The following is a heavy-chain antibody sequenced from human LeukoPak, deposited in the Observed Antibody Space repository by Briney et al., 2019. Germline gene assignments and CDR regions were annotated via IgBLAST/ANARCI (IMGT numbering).Heavy chain of an antibody. J-gene: IGHJ4*02. CDR3: ARALVDTAMVIFDY. CDR2: IYYSGST. Sequence: PSETLSLTCTVSGGSISSYYWSWIRQPPGKGLEWIGYIYYSGSTNYNPSLKSRVTISVDTSKNQFSLKLSSVTAADTAVYYCARALVDTAMVIFDYWGQGTLVTVSS. V-gene: IGHV4-59*01. D-gene: IGHD5-18*01. CDR1: GGSISSYY.